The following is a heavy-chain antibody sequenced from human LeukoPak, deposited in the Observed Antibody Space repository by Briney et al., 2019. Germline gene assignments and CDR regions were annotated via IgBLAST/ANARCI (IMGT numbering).Heavy chain of an antibody. J-gene: IGHJ4*02. CDR1: GFSFNSDW. V-gene: IGHV3-7*01. CDR2: IKHDESEK. D-gene: IGHD3-16*01. CDR3: TRRLDD. Sequence: GGSLRLSCAASGFSFNSDWVDWVRQAPGKGLEWVANIKHDESEKNYLDSVKGRFTISRDNAQNSLYLQMNGLRVEDTAVYYCTRRLDDWGQGTLVTVSS.